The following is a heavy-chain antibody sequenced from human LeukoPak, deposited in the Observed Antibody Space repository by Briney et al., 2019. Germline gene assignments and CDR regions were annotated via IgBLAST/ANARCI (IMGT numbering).Heavy chain of an antibody. CDR2: ISWNSGSI. V-gene: IGHV3-9*01. D-gene: IGHD3-10*01. CDR3: AKDTGVRAAFIDY. Sequence: GGSLRLSCAASGFTFDDYAMHWVRQAPGKGLEWVSGISWNSGSIGYADSVEGRFTISRDNAKNSLYLQMNSLRAEDTALYYCAKDTGVRAAFIDYWGQGTLVTVSS. J-gene: IGHJ4*02. CDR1: GFTFDDYA.